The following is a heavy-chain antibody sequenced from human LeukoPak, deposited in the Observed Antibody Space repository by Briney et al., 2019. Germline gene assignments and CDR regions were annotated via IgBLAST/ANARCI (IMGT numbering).Heavy chain of an antibody. J-gene: IGHJ6*02. CDR3: ARALFSDHFGQNYYDYGLDV. CDR2: ITYHGDST. CDR1: GFTFRGYG. D-gene: IGHD3-10*01. Sequence: AGSLRLSCDVFGFTFRGYGLIWVRQAPGKGLEWVSTITYHGDSTTYADSVNGRFPISRDNAKTSLYLPMNSVRAADTALSRCARALFSDHFGQNYYDYGLDVWGQGTTVIVSS. V-gene: IGHV3-20*01.